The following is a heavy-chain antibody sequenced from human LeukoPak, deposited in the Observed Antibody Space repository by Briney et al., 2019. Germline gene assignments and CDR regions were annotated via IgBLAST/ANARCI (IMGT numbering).Heavy chain of an antibody. CDR1: GFTFSSYA. J-gene: IGHJ4*02. V-gene: IGHV3-23*01. CDR2: ISGSGGST. Sequence: GGSLRLSCAASGFTFSSYAMSWVRQAPGKGLEWVSAISGSGGSTYSADSVKGRFTISRDNSKNTLYLQMNSLRAEDTAVYYCAKRCYYDSSGYYSPYFDYWGQGTLVTVSS. CDR3: AKRCYYDSSGYYSPYFDY. D-gene: IGHD3-22*01.